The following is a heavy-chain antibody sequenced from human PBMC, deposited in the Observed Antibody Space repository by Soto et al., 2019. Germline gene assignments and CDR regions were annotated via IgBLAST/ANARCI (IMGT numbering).Heavy chain of an antibody. V-gene: IGHV3-30-3*01. CDR1: GYTFTSYG. CDR3: ARDHCRGGTCAFTY. J-gene: IGHJ4*02. CDR2: ISYDGGDK. D-gene: IGHD2-15*01. Sequence: SCKASGYTFTSYGISWVRQAPGKGLEWVAVISYDGGDKYYADSVKGRFTISRDNSKNTLFLQMNSLRPEDMAVYYCARDHCRGGTCAFTYWGQGTLVTVSS.